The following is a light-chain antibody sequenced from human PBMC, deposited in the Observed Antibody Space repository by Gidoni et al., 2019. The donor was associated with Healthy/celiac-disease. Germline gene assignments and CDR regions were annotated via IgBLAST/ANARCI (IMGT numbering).Light chain of an antibody. J-gene: IGKJ4*01. CDR1: QSISSY. CDR3: QQSYSTLENT. Sequence: DLQMTQSPSSLSASVGDRVTITCRASQSISSYLNWYQQKPGKAPKLLIYAASSLQSGVPSRFSGSGSGTDFTLTISSLQPEDFATYYCQQSYSTLENTFGGGTKVEIK. V-gene: IGKV1-39*01. CDR2: AAS.